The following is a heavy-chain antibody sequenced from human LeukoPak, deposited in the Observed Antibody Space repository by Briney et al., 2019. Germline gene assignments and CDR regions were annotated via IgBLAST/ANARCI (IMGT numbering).Heavy chain of an antibody. Sequence: GGSLRLSCAASGFTFSDFSMSWIRQAPGKGLEWVSYIASHGNAIYYADYVKGRFTISRDNAKNSLYLQMNSLRVEDTSVYYCVRDVDYWGQGTLVTVSS. V-gene: IGHV3-11*04. CDR3: VRDVDY. CDR1: GFTFSDFS. CDR2: IASHGNAI. J-gene: IGHJ4*02.